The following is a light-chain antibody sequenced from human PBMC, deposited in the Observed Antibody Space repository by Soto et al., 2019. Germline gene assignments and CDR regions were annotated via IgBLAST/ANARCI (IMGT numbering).Light chain of an antibody. V-gene: IGLV2-14*03. CDR1: SSDIGGYNY. CDR3: SSYTSTSTLNV. Sequence: QPASVSGSPGQSITISCTGTSSDIGGYNYVSWYQQLPGKVPKLIIYDVSNRPSGVSDRFSGSKSGNAASLTISGLQAEDEADYYCSSYTSTSTLNVFGTGTKLTVL. CDR2: DVS. J-gene: IGLJ1*01.